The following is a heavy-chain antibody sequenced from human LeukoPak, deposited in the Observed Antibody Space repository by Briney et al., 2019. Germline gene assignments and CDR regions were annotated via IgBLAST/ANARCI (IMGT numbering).Heavy chain of an antibody. CDR1: GGSISSYY. V-gene: IGHV4-59*12. D-gene: IGHD7-27*01. CDR2: IYYSGST. CDR3: ARANRATGGTYYYYMDV. Sequence: SETLSLTCTVSGGSISSYYWSWIRQPPGKGLEWIGYIYYSGSTNYNPSLKSRVTISVDTSKNQFSLKLSSVTAADTAVYYCARANRATGGTYYYYMDVWGKGTTVTISS. J-gene: IGHJ6*03.